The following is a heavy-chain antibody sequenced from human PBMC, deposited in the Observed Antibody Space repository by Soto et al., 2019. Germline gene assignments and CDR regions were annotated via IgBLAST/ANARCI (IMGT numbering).Heavy chain of an antibody. Sequence: EVQLVESGGRVVPPGGSLGLSCAASGFTFDDYGMSWVRQVPGKGLEWVCGINWNGGGTGFADSVKGRFTISRDNAKNSLYLQINSLRAEDTALYHCARTILARAANDAFAFWGQGTMVTVSS. D-gene: IGHD6-6*01. J-gene: IGHJ3*01. V-gene: IGHV3-20*01. CDR1: GFTFDDYG. CDR2: INWNGGGT. CDR3: ARTILARAANDAFAF.